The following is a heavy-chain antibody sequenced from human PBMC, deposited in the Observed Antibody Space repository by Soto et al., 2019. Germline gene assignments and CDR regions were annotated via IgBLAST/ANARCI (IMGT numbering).Heavy chain of an antibody. CDR2: INPHGGST. V-gene: IGHV1-46*01. CDR3: ARDGWFSALRIPFGLDV. CDR1: GYTFSNYY. J-gene: IGHJ6*02. D-gene: IGHD3-3*01. Sequence: QVQLVQSGAEVKKPGASVTVSCKATGYTFSNYYIHWVRQAPGQGLDWMGIINPHGGSTTYAQKLEGSVTITRDTSTNTVYMELSSLTSADAALYYCARDGWFSALRIPFGLDVWGQGTTVTVSS.